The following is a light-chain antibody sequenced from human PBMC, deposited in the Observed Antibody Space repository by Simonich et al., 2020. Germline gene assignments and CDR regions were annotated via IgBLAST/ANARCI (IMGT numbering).Light chain of an antibody. V-gene: IGKV3-15*01. CDR1: QSFSSN. CDR2: GAS. Sequence: EIVMMQSPATLSVSQGERATLSCRASQSFSSNLAWYQQKPGQAPRLLIYGASYLATGIPARFSGSGSGTEFTLTISSLQSEDLATYYCQQYDNLPTFGGGTKVEIK. J-gene: IGKJ4*01. CDR3: QQYDNLPT.